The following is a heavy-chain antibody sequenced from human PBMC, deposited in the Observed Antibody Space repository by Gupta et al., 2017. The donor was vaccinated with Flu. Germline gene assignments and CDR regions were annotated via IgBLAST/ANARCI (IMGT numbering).Heavy chain of an antibody. Sequence: QVQLQESGPGLVKPSETLSLTCTISGDSISSYYWTWIRQPPGEGLEWIGCIYYNGNTDYNPSLKSRVTISIDTSKNQFSLNLNSVTAADTAVYYCARRSPRGYSYGYLDHWGQGTLATVSS. CDR3: ARRSPRGYSYGYLDH. J-gene: IGHJ4*02. CDR2: IYYNGNT. CDR1: GDSISSYY. D-gene: IGHD5-18*01. V-gene: IGHV4-59*08.